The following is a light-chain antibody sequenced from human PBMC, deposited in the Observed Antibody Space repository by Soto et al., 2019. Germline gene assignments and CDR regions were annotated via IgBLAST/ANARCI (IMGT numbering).Light chain of an antibody. Sequence: EVVLTQSPATLSVSPGERATLSCRASHSVGSNLALFRQKPGQAPRLLIYAASTRATGVPARFSGSGSGTDFSLTITSLQSEDSAVYYCQQYTNWPPITFGQGTRLEIK. CDR2: AAS. J-gene: IGKJ5*01. V-gene: IGKV3-15*01. CDR1: HSVGSN. CDR3: QQYTNWPPIT.